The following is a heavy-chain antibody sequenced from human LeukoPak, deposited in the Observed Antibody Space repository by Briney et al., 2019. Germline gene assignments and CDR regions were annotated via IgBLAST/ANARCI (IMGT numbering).Heavy chain of an antibody. D-gene: IGHD3-22*01. CDR1: GFTFSSYS. CDR2: ISSSSSYI. J-gene: IGHJ4*02. Sequence: KPGGSLRLSCAASGFTFSSYSMNWVRQAPGKGLEWVSSISSSSSYIYYADSVKGRFTISRDNAKNSLYLQMNSLRAEDTAVYYCARGLDTKWLSLGYWGQGTLVTVSS. CDR3: ARGLDTKWLSLGY. V-gene: IGHV3-21*01.